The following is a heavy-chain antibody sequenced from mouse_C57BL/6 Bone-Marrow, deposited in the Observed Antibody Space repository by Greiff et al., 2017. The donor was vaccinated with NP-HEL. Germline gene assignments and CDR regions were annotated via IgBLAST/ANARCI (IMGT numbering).Heavy chain of an antibody. CDR2: IYPGSGNT. V-gene: IGHV1-66*01. Sequence: QVQLQQSGPELVKPGASVKISCKASGYSFTSYYIHWVKQRPGQGLEWIGWIYPGSGNTKYNEKFKGKATLTADTSSSTAYMQLSSLTSEDSAVYYGARVRYYASYFDYWGQGTTLTVSS. J-gene: IGHJ2*01. D-gene: IGHD1-2*01. CDR1: GYSFTSYY. CDR3: ARVRYYASYFDY.